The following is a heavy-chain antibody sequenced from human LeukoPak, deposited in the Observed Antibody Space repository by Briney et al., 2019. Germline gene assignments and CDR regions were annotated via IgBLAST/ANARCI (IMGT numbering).Heavy chain of an antibody. CDR2: ISYDGGDK. V-gene: IGHV3-30*03. J-gene: IGHJ1*01. CDR3: ASTVTSNKVQH. CDR1: XXXFSRXX. Sequence: ASXXXFSRXXXXXVXXXXXXXXEWGAVISYDGGDKYHADSVKGRFTISRDNSKNTLYLQMNSLRAEDTAVYFCASTVTSNKVQHWGQGTLVTVSS. D-gene: IGHD4-17*01.